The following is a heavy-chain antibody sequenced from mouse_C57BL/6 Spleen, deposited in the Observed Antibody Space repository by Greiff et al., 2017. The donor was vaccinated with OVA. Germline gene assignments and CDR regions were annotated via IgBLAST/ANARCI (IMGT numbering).Heavy chain of an antibody. J-gene: IGHJ4*01. CDR1: GYTFTSYW. CDR3: ASLRSYAMDY. D-gene: IGHD1-1*01. Sequence: QVQLQQPGAELVMPGASVKLSCKASGYTFTSYWMHWVKQRPGQGLEWIGEIDPSDSYTNYNQKFKGKSTLTVDKSSSTAYMQLSSLTSEDSAVYYCASLRSYAMDYWGQGTSVTVSS. CDR2: IDPSDSYT. V-gene: IGHV1-69*01.